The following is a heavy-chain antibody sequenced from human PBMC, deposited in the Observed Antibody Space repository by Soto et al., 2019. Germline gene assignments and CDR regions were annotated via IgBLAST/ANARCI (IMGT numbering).Heavy chain of an antibody. J-gene: IGHJ4*02. V-gene: IGHV1-69*10. Sequence: SVKVSCKASGGTFSSYAISWVRQAPGQGLEWMGGIIPILGTANYAQKFQGRVTITADKSTSTAYMELSSLRSEDTAVYYCARGSLAYDSSGYHRGYYFDYWGQGTLVTVSS. CDR3: ARGSLAYDSSGYHRGYYFDY. D-gene: IGHD3-22*01. CDR2: IIPILGTA. CDR1: GGTFSSYA.